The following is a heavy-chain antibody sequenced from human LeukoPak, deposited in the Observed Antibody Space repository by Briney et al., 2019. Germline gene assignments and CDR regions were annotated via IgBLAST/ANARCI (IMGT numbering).Heavy chain of an antibody. CDR3: ARIVATIPGTRPTMLDY. D-gene: IGHD5-12*01. V-gene: IGHV1-69*13. J-gene: IGHJ4*02. CDR2: IIPIFGTA. CDR1: GGTFISYA. Sequence: SVKVSCKASGGTFISYAISWVRQAPGQGLEWMGGIIPIFGTANYAQKFQGRVTITADESTSTAYMELSSLRSEDTAVYYCARIVATIPGTRPTMLDYWGQGTLVTVSS.